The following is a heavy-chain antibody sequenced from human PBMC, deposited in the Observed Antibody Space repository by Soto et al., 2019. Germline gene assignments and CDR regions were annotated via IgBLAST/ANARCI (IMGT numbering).Heavy chain of an antibody. J-gene: IGHJ6*02. V-gene: IGHV3-48*02. CDR1: GFTCSRYS. D-gene: IGHD7-27*01. CDR3: TRRVTGDQSYFWYGMDV. Sequence: EVQLVESGGGLVQPGGSLRLSCAASGFTCSRYSMNWVRQAPGKGLQWIAYIISSRSTIYYADSVKGRFTISRDNAKNPLYLQRNCLTDEGMVVYCCTRRVTGDQSYFWYGMDVWGQGPTVTVSS. CDR2: IISSRSTI.